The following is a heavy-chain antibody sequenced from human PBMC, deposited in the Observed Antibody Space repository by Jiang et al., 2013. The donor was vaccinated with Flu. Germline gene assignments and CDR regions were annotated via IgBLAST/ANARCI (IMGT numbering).Heavy chain of an antibody. CDR3: AKKWGYYDSSGGAYYYYGMDV. D-gene: IGHD3-22*01. Sequence: VQLLESGGGLVQPGGSLRLSCAASGFTFSSYAMSWVRQAPGKGLEWVSAISGSGGSTYYADSVKGRFTISRDNSKNTLYLQMNSLRAEDTAVYYCAKKWGYYDSSGGAYYYYGMDVVGQRDHGHRLL. CDR2: ISGSGGST. V-gene: IGHV3-23*01. CDR1: GFTFSSYA. J-gene: IGHJ6*04.